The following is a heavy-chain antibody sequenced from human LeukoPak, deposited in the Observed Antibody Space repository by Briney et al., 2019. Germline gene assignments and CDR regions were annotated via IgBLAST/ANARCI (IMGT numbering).Heavy chain of an antibody. CDR3: ANGNYGSGRGP. J-gene: IGHJ5*02. V-gene: IGHV3-74*01. Sequence: GPLRLSCAASGFTFSSYWMHWVRQAPGKGLVWVSRINSDGSSTSYADSVKGRFTISRDNSKNMLYLQMNSLRVDDTAVYYCANGNYGSGRGPWGQGTLVTVSS. D-gene: IGHD3-10*01. CDR2: INSDGSST. CDR1: GFTFSSYW.